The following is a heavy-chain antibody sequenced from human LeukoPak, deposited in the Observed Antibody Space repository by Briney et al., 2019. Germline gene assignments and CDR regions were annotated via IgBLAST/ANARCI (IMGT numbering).Heavy chain of an antibody. D-gene: IGHD3-10*02. CDR3: ARDCSGSYVPYYYGMDV. V-gene: IGHV3-30*04. J-gene: IGHJ6*02. CDR2: ISYDGSNK. Sequence: PGGSLRLSCAASGFTFSSYAMHWVRQAPGKGLEWVAVISYDGSNKYYADSVKGRFTISRDNSKNTLYLQMNSLRAEDTAVYYCARDCSGSYVPYYYGMDVWGQGTTVTVSS. CDR1: GFTFSSYA.